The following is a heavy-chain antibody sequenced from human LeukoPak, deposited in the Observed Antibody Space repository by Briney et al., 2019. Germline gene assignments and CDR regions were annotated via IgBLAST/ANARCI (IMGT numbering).Heavy chain of an antibody. J-gene: IGHJ4*02. CDR3: ARDGVYDSSGPDY. Sequence: SETLSLTCTVSGGSVSGYYWSWIRQPPGKGLEWIGYIYNSGSTNYNPSLKSRVTISVDTSKNQFSLKLSSVIAADTAVYFCARDGVYDSSGPDYWGQGTLVTVSS. D-gene: IGHD6-19*01. V-gene: IGHV4-59*02. CDR2: IYNSGST. CDR1: GGSVSGYY.